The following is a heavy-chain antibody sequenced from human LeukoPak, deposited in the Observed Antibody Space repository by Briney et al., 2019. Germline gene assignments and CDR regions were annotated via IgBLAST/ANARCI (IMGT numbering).Heavy chain of an antibody. D-gene: IGHD1-26*01. CDR2: ISPDGTTT. CDR1: GFTFSSYW. CDR3: AREHRNVGATIDW. V-gene: IGHV3-74*01. Sequence: GGSLRLSCAAPGFTFSSYWMHWVRQVPGKGLVWVSRISPDGTTTSYADSVKGRFTISRDNAKSTLYLQVNSLRAEDTAVYYCAREHRNVGATIDWWGQGTLVTVSS. J-gene: IGHJ4*02.